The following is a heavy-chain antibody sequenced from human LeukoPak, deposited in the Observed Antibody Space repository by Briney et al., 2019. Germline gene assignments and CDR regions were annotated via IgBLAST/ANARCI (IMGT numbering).Heavy chain of an antibody. V-gene: IGHV3-30*04. CDR2: ISNDGGNK. CDR1: GFTFSSCA. J-gene: IGHJ3*01. CDR3: ARDWLAGVPFDAFDL. D-gene: IGHD3-10*01. Sequence: PGRSLRLSCAASGFTFSSCAVHWVRRAPGKGLEWVAVISNDGGNKYYADSVKGRFTISRDNSKNALYLQMSSLRTEDTAVYSCARDWLAGVPFDAFDLWGQGTMVTVSS.